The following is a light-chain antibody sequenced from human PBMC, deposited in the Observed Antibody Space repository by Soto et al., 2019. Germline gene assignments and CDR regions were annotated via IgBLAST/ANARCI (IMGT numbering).Light chain of an antibody. CDR3: QQRITWPLT. Sequence: PGERATLSCRASQRISSHLAWYQQKPGQAPRLLIYGASNRATGIPARFSGSGSGTDFTLTISSLEPEDFAVYYCQQRITWPLTFGGGTKVEIK. V-gene: IGKV3-11*01. J-gene: IGKJ4*01. CDR2: GAS. CDR1: QRISSH.